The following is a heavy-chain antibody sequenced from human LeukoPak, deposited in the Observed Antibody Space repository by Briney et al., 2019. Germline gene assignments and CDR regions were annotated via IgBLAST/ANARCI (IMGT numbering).Heavy chain of an antibody. V-gene: IGHV1-2*02. J-gene: IGHJ4*02. CDR1: GYTFTGYY. CDR3: ASLSSGWSTNYYFDY. D-gene: IGHD6-19*01. Sequence: ASVKVSCKASGYTFTGYYMHWVRQAPGQGLEWMGWINPNSGGTNYAQKFQGRVTMTRDTSISTAYMELSRLRPDDTAVYYCASLSSGWSTNYYFDYWGQGTLVTVSS. CDR2: INPNSGGT.